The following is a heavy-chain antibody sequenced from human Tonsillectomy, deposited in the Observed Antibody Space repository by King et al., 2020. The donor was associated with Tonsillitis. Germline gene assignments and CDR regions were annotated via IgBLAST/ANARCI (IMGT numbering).Heavy chain of an antibody. CDR1: GYSISSAYY. D-gene: IGHD2-15*01. CDR3: ARAGHPATVWCFDL. Sequence: QLQLQESGPGLVKPSETLSLTCTVSGYSISSAYYWGWIRQPPGKGLEWIGSIYHSGSTYYNPSLKSRVTISVDTSKNQFSLKLSSVTAADTAVYYCARAGHPATVWCFDLWGRGTLVTVSS. V-gene: IGHV4-38-2*02. J-gene: IGHJ2*01. CDR2: IYHSGST.